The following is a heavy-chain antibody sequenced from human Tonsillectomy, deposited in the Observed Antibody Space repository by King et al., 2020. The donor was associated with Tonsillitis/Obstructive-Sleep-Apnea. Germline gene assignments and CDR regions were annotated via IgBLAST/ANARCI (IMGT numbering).Heavy chain of an antibody. V-gene: IGHV3-74*03. CDR2: IISDGSST. D-gene: IGHD2-2*02. Sequence: VQLVESGGGLVQPGGSLKLSCAASGFTFSSYWMNWVGKVPGKGLLWFQRIISDGSSTTYADSVKGGFTISRAKAKNTLYLQMNSLRAEDTAVYYCARDLGHCSSITCYRPFDYWGQGTLVTVSS. CDR1: GFTFSSYW. CDR3: ARDLGHCSSITCYRPFDY. J-gene: IGHJ4*02.